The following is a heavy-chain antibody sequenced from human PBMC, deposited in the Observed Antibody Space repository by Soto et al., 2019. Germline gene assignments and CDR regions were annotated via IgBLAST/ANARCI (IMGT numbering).Heavy chain of an antibody. CDR2: ITGSGTST. V-gene: IGHV3-23*01. D-gene: IGHD5-18*01. Sequence: PGGSLRLSCAASGFTFGSYSMHWVRQAPGKGLEWVSSITGSGTSTYYADSVKGRFTLSRDNSKNTLSLQMNSLRAEDTAVYYCAKEAGLIGYNYGSCFDYWGQGTLVTVSS. CDR3: AKEAGLIGYNYGSCFDY. CDR1: GFTFGSYS. J-gene: IGHJ4*02.